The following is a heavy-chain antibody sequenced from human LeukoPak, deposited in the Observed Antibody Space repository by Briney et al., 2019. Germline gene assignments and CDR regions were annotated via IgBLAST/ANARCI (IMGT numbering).Heavy chain of an antibody. V-gene: IGHV3-30-3*01. CDR1: GFTFSSNA. D-gene: IGHD1-1*01. CDR3: AKDLSTTGTTPGY. J-gene: IGHJ4*02. Sequence: GGSLRLSCAASGFTFSSNAMHWVRQAPGKGLEWVAVISYDGSNKYYADSVKGRFTISRDNSKNTLYLQMNSLRAEDTAVYYCAKDLSTTGTTPGYWGQGTLVTVSS. CDR2: ISYDGSNK.